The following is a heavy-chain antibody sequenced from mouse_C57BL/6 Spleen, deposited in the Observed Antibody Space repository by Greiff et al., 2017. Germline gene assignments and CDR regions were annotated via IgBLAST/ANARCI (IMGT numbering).Heavy chain of an antibody. CDR3: ARGLSKTGTAWFAY. Sequence: EVQLVESGPGLVKPSQSLSLTCSVTGYSITSGYYWNWIRQFPGNKLEWMGYISYDGSNNYNPSLKNRISITRDTSKNQFFLKLNSVTTEDTATYYCARGLSKTGTAWFAYWGQGTLVTVSA. D-gene: IGHD4-1*01. J-gene: IGHJ3*01. CDR1: GYSITSGYY. V-gene: IGHV3-6*01. CDR2: ISYDGSN.